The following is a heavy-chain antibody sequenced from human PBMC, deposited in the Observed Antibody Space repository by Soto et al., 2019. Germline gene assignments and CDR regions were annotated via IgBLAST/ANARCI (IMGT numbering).Heavy chain of an antibody. V-gene: IGHV4-59*08. J-gene: IGHJ3*02. Sequence: QVQLQESGPGLVKPSETLSLTCTVSGGSISSYYWSWIRQHPGKGLEWIGYIYYSGSTNYNPSLKSQVTIAVDTSNNQFSLKLSSVTAADTAVYSCARRYGSCFDIWGQGTMVTVSS. D-gene: IGHD3-10*01. CDR3: ARRYGSCFDI. CDR2: IYYSGST. CDR1: GGSISSYY.